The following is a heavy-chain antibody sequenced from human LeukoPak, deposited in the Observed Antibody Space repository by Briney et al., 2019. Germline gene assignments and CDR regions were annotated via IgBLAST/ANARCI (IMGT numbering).Heavy chain of an antibody. J-gene: IGHJ4*02. CDR1: GFTFSSYA. Sequence: GSLRLSCAASGFTFSSYAMSWIRQPPGKGLEWIGEINHSGSTNYNPSLKSRVTISVDTSKNQFSLKLSSVTAADTAVYYCARADSSGRYQFDYWGQGTLVTVSS. D-gene: IGHD6-19*01. CDR3: ARADSSGRYQFDY. CDR2: INHSGST. V-gene: IGHV4-34*01.